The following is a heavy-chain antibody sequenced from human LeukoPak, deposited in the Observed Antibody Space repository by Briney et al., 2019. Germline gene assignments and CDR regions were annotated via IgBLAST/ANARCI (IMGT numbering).Heavy chain of an antibody. V-gene: IGHV4-34*01. D-gene: IGHD3-22*01. CDR2: INHSGST. Sequence: SETLSLTCAVYGGSFSGYYWSWIRQPPGKGLEWIGEINHSGSTKYNPSLKSRVTISVDTSKNQFSLKLSSVTAADTAVYYCAATYYYDSSGSRRGWFDPWGQGTLVTVSS. CDR3: AATYYYDSSGSRRGWFDP. J-gene: IGHJ5*02. CDR1: GGSFSGYY.